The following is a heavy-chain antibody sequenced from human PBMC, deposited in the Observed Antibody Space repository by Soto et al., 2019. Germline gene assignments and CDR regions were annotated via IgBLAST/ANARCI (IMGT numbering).Heavy chain of an antibody. D-gene: IGHD2-15*01. CDR3: VRTSLVVAAATREDY. CDR1: GFTFSNYW. V-gene: IGHV3-74*01. J-gene: IGHJ4*02. Sequence: EVQLVESGGGLVQPGGSLRLPCAASGFTFSNYWMHWVRQAPGKGLVWVSRINSDGSSTSYAGSVKGRFTISRDNAKNTLYLQMNSLRAEDTAVYYCVRTSLVVAAATREDYWGQGTLVTVSS. CDR2: INSDGSST.